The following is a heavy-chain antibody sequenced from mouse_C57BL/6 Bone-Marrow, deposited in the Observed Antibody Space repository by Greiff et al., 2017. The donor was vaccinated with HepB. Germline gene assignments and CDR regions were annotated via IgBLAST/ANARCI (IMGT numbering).Heavy chain of an antibody. J-gene: IGHJ4*01. Sequence: QVQLQQPGAELVKPGASVKLSCKASGYTFTSYWMLWVKQRPGQGLEWIGMIHPNSGSTNYNEKFKSKATLTVDKSSSTAYMQLSSLTSEDSAVYYCAKESSSYAMDYWGQGTSVTVSS. CDR3: AKESSSYAMDY. V-gene: IGHV1-64*01. D-gene: IGHD1-1*01. CDR2: IHPNSGST. CDR1: GYTFTSYW.